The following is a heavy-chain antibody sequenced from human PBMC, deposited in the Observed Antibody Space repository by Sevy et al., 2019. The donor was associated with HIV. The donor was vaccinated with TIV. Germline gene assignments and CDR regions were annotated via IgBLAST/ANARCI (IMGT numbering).Heavy chain of an antibody. CDR1: GFTFISFT. J-gene: IGHJ3*02. Sequence: GGSLRLSCAASGFTFISFTMNWVRQAPGKGLEWVSSISNSPSYIYYADSVKGRFTISGDNAKNALYLQMDSLRVEDAAVDYCARRGGLTDEGFDIWGQGTMVTVSS. V-gene: IGHV3-21*01. CDR3: ARRGGLTDEGFDI. D-gene: IGHD3-16*01. CDR2: ISNSPSYI.